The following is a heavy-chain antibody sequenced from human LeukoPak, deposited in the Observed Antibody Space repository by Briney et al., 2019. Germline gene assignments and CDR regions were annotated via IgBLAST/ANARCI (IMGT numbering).Heavy chain of an antibody. Sequence: PGGSLRLSCAASGFTFNSYWMHWVRQAPGKGLVWVARINTDGNSISYADSVKGRFTISRDSAKNTLYLQMNSLRAADTAVYYCARDPTRIIMIDYWGQGTLVTVSS. CDR1: GFTFNSYW. J-gene: IGHJ4*02. CDR2: INTDGNSI. D-gene: IGHD3-22*01. V-gene: IGHV3-74*01. CDR3: ARDPTRIIMIDY.